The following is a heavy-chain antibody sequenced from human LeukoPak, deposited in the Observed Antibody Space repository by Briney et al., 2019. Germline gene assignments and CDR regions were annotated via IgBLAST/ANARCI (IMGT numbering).Heavy chain of an antibody. Sequence: SVKVSCKASEGTFSSYAISWMRQAPGQGLEWMGGIIPIFGTANYAQKFQGRDTITTDESTSTAYMELSSLRSEETAVYSCASAGPGEYCSSTSCPHDAFDIWGQGTMVTVSS. J-gene: IGHJ3*02. CDR3: ASAGPGEYCSSTSCPHDAFDI. CDR1: EGTFSSYA. V-gene: IGHV1-69*05. CDR2: IIPIFGTA. D-gene: IGHD2-2*01.